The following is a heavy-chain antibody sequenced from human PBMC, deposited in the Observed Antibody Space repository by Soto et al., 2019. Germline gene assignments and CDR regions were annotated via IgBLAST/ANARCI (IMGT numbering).Heavy chain of an antibody. CDR3: ARHESSGMGGYYGMDV. Sequence: GESLKISCKGSGYSFTSHWIGWVRQMPGKGLEWMGIIYPGDSDTRYSPSFQGQVTISADKSISTAYLQWSSLKASDTAMYYCARHESSGMGGYYGMDVWGQGTTVTVSS. V-gene: IGHV5-51*01. D-gene: IGHD6-19*01. J-gene: IGHJ6*02. CDR2: IYPGDSDT. CDR1: GYSFTSHW.